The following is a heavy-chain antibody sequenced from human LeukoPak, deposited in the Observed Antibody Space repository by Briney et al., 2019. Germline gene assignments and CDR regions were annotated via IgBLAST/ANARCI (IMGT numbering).Heavy chain of an antibody. J-gene: IGHJ5*02. CDR2: IYTSGST. D-gene: IGHD2-2*01. CDR3: ARENTGYCSSYSCYEWFDP. Sequence: SETLSLTCAVSGGSISSYYWSWIRQPAGKGPEWIGRIYTSGSTNYNPSLKSRVTMSVDTSKNQFSLKLSSVTAADTAVYYCARENTGYCSSYSCYEWFDPWGQGTLVTASS. CDR1: GGSISSYY. V-gene: IGHV4-4*07.